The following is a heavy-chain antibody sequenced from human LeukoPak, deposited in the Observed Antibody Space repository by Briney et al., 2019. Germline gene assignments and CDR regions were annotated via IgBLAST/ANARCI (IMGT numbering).Heavy chain of an antibody. V-gene: IGHV4-34*01. Sequence: SETLSLTCAVYGGSFSGYYWSWIRQPPGKGLEWIGEINHSGSTNYNPSLKSRVTISVDTSKNQFSLKLSSVTAADTAVYYCARSFGRIKLSPLGYWGQGTLVTVSS. J-gene: IGHJ4*02. CDR3: ARSFGRIKLSPLGY. CDR2: INHSGST. D-gene: IGHD3-16*01. CDR1: GGSFSGYY.